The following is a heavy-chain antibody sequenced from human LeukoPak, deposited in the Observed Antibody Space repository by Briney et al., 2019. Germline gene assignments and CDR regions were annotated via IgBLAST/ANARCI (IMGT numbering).Heavy chain of an antibody. J-gene: IGHJ3*02. CDR3: ARGVGRLRFFVDAFDI. CDR2: IKQDGSEK. Sequence: PGGSLRFSCAASGFTFSSYWMSWVRQAPGKGLEWVANIKQDGSEKYYVDSVKGRFTISRDNAKNSLYLQMNSLRAEDTAVYYCARGVGRLRFFVDAFDIWGQGTMVTASS. CDR1: GFTFSSYW. D-gene: IGHD3-3*01. V-gene: IGHV3-7*01.